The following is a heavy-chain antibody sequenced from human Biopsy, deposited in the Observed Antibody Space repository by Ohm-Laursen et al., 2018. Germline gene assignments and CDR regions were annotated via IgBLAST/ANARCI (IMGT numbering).Heavy chain of an antibody. CDR3: ARDRGYYSDRTAPGYFDL. J-gene: IGHJ2*01. CDR1: GDSISIYY. CDR2: FYYTGST. D-gene: IGHD3-22*01. Sequence: SETLSLTCNVSGDSISIYYWSWIRQPPGKGLEWIGNFYYTGSTDYNPSLQSRVTISVDTSKNHFSLRLRSVTPADTAIYYCARDRGYYSDRTAPGYFDLWGRGTLVTVSS. V-gene: IGHV4-59*01.